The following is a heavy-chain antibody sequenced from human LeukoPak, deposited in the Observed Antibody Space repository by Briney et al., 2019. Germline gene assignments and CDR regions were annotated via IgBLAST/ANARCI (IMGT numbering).Heavy chain of an antibody. D-gene: IGHD6-19*01. CDR3: ASGKTYSSGWYFGNY. CDR2: ISGSGGST. CDR1: GFTFSSYA. V-gene: IGHV3-23*01. J-gene: IGHJ4*02. Sequence: PGGSLRLSCAASGFTFSSYAMSWVRQAPGKGLELVSAISGSGGSTYYADSVKGRFTISRDNSKNTLYLQMNSLRPEDTAVYYCASGKTYSSGWYFGNYWGQGTLVTVSP.